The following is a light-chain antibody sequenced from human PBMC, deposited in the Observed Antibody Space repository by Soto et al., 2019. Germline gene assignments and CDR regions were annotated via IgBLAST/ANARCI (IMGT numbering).Light chain of an antibody. CDR3: AAWDARLNGVV. CDR2: SNE. Sequence: QSVLTQPPSTSGTPGQRVTISCSGSSSNIGTNTVNWYQQVPGTAPKLLIYSNEQRPSGVPDRFSGSKSGTSVSLAISGLQSEDEADHFCAAWDARLNGVVFGGGTKLTVL. CDR1: SSNIGTNT. V-gene: IGLV1-44*01. J-gene: IGLJ3*02.